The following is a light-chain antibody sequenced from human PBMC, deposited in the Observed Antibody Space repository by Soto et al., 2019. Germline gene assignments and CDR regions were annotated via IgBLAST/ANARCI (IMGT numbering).Light chain of an antibody. CDR3: TSYTSSTSFYV. J-gene: IGLJ1*01. CDR2: DVS. V-gene: IGLV2-14*03. Sequence: QSVLTQPASVSWSPGQAIAISCTGVRTDVADGYDYVSWYQQHPGQAPQLIIYDVSNRPSGVSDRFSGSKSGNTVSLTISGLQAEDEAEYYCTSYTSSTSFYVFGTGTKVTVL. CDR1: RTDVADGYDY.